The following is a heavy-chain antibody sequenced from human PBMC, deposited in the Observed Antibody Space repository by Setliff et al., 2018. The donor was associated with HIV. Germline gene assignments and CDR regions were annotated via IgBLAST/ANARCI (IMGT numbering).Heavy chain of an antibody. J-gene: IGHJ6*02. CDR2: FTHSGST. V-gene: IGHV4-34*01. CDR3: ARGFRDNSGYYYYGMDV. CDR1: GGSFSDYN. D-gene: IGHD3-22*01. Sequence: KPSETLSLTCAVYGGSFSDYNWNWIRQPPGKGLQWIGEFTHSGSTNYKPSLKSRVTISVDTSKKQFSLKVSSVIAADTAVYFCARGFRDNSGYYYYGMDVWGPGTTVTVSS.